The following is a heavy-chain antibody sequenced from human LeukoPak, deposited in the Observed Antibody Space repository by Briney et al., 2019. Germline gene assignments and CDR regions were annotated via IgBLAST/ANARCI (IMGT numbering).Heavy chain of an antibody. CDR2: IGFDGKKK. CDR3: AKDRTHNWNYLFDY. D-gene: IGHD1-7*01. V-gene: IGHV3-30*02. CDR1: GFSFSSYG. Sequence: GGSLTLSCAASGFSFSSYGMHWVRQAPGQGLEWVAFIGFDGKKKYDSVKGRFTISRDNFKNTLYLQMNSLRPEDTAVYYCAKDRTHNWNYLFDYWGQGTLVTVSS. J-gene: IGHJ4*02.